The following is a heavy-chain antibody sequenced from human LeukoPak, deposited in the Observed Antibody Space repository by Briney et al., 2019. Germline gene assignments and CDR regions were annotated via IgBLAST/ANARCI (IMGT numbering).Heavy chain of an antibody. J-gene: IGHJ4*02. CDR1: GYTFTSYY. CDR2: INPSGGST. V-gene: IGHV1-46*01. CDR3: ARGSLVLTVTSDPLDY. Sequence: ASVKVSCKASGYTFTSYYMHWVRQAPRQGLEWMGIINPSGGSTSYAQKFQGRVTMTRDTSTSTVYMELSSLRSEDTAVYYCARGSLVLTVTSDPLDYWGQGTLVTVSS. D-gene: IGHD4-17*01.